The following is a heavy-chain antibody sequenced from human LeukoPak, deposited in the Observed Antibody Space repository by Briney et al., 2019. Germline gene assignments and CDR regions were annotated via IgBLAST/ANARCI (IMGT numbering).Heavy chain of an antibody. CDR3: ARGAYSGYDLHFDY. V-gene: IGHV3-53*01. Sequence: GGSLRLSCVASGFTFSTYPMHWVRQAPGKGLEWVSVIYSGGSTYYADSVKGRFTISRDNSKNTLYLQMNSLRAEDTAVYYCARGAYSGYDLHFDYWGQGTLVTVSS. J-gene: IGHJ4*02. CDR2: IYSGGST. D-gene: IGHD5-12*01. CDR1: GFTFSTYP.